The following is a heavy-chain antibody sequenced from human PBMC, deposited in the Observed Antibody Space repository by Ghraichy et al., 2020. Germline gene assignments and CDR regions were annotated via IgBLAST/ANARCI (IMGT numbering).Heavy chain of an antibody. CDR1: GGSIREYY. CDR3: ARDDSIGAGPFDV. D-gene: IGHD2/OR15-2a*01. J-gene: IGHJ3*01. CDR2: IYQSGTT. Sequence: SETLSLTCTDSGGSIREYYWSWIRQAPGKGLEWVGYIYQSGTTHYNLSLKSRVTISIDTSKNQFSLKLRSVTAADAAVYFCARDDSIGAGPFDVWGQGAMVTVSS. V-gene: IGHV4-59*01.